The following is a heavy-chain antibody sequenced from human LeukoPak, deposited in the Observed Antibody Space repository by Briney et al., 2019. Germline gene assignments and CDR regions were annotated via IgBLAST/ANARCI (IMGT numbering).Heavy chain of an antibody. V-gene: IGHV3-23*01. D-gene: IGHD3-16*01. Sequence: PGGSLRLSCAASGFTFRSFAMSWVRQAPGLRPEWVSTITDNGSNTYYADSVKGRFTVSRDNSRNTLLPQMNSLRAEDAALYYCAKAPPIITLIGFGYYFDSWGLGTLVTVSS. CDR1: GFTFRSFA. J-gene: IGHJ4*02. CDR3: AKAPPIITLIGFGYYFDS. CDR2: ITDNGSNT.